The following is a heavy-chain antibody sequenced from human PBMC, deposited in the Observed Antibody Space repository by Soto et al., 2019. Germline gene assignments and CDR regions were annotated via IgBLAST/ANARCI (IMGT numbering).Heavy chain of an antibody. CDR3: ARARATIAAAAIFDC. J-gene: IGHJ4*02. CDR2: VYRTGST. D-gene: IGHD6-13*01. Sequence: SDTLSLTCAVSGGTIRTSNGWSSVRQPPGKGLEWIGEVYRTGSTNYNPSLESRLTISVDKSKNQFSLKLTSVTAADTAVYYCARARATIAAAAIFDCWGQGTLVTVSS. V-gene: IGHV4-4*02. CDR1: GGTIRTSNG.